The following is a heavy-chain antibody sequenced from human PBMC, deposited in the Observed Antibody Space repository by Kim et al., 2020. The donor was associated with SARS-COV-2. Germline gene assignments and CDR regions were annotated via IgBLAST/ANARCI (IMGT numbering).Heavy chain of an antibody. D-gene: IGHD5-18*01. CDR2: TYYTSKWSY. Sequence: SQTLSLTCAISGDSVSNNRAAWNWIRQSPSRGLEWLGRTYYTSKWSYQYAVSVKSRITINPDTTKNQVSLQLSSVTSEDTAVYYCVRQEDSRLGYWGQGTQVIVSS. J-gene: IGHJ4*02. CDR1: GDSVSNNRAA. CDR3: VRQEDSRLGY. V-gene: IGHV6-1*01.